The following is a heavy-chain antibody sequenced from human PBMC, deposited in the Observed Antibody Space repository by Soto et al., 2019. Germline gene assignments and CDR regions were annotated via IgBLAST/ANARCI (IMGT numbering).Heavy chain of an antibody. V-gene: IGHV4-59*01. CDR1: GGSISSYY. CDR2: IYYSGST. J-gene: IGHJ4*02. Sequence: LSLTCTVSGGSISSYYWSWIRQPPGKGLEWIGYIYYSGSTNYNPSLKSRVTISVDTSKNQFSLKLSSVTAADTAVYYCARAVVDTAMVYFDYWGQGTLVTVSS. D-gene: IGHD5-18*01. CDR3: ARAVVDTAMVYFDY.